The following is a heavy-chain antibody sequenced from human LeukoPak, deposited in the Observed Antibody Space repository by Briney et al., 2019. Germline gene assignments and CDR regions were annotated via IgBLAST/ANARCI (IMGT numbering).Heavy chain of an antibody. Sequence: ASVKVSCKASRYTFTGYYMHWVRQAPGQGLEWMGWINPNSGGANYAQKFQGRVTMSRDTSISTAYMELSRLRSDDTAVYYCARVEDDSSGYYYVGYYFDYWGQGTLVTVSS. CDR2: INPNSGGA. CDR3: ARVEDDSSGYYYVGYYFDY. J-gene: IGHJ4*02. D-gene: IGHD3-22*01. CDR1: RYTFTGYY. V-gene: IGHV1-2*02.